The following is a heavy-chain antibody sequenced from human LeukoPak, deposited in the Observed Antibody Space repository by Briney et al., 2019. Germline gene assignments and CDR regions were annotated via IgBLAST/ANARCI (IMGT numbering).Heavy chain of an antibody. Sequence: ASVKVSCKASGYTFTGYYMHWVRQAPGQGLEWMGWINPNSGGTNYAQKFRGRVTMTRDTSISTAYMELSRLRSDDTAVYYCATLAAAGMGDAFDIWGQGTMVTVSS. CDR3: ATLAAAGMGDAFDI. J-gene: IGHJ3*02. CDR2: INPNSGGT. V-gene: IGHV1-2*02. CDR1: GYTFTGYY. D-gene: IGHD6-13*01.